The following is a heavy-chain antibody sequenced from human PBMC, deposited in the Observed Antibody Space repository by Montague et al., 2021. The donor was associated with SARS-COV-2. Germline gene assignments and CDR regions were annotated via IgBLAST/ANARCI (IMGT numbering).Heavy chain of an antibody. CDR3: ARSRRITIFGVGLSNYYGMDV. Sequence: SETLSLTCTVSGGSINSYYWSWIRQPPGKGLEWIGYIYYSGSTNYNPSLKSRVTISVDTSKNQFSLKLSSVTAADTAVYYCARSRRITIFGVGLSNYYGMDVWGQGTTVTVSS. CDR2: IYYSGST. V-gene: IGHV4-59*01. CDR1: GGSINSYY. J-gene: IGHJ6*02. D-gene: IGHD3-3*01.